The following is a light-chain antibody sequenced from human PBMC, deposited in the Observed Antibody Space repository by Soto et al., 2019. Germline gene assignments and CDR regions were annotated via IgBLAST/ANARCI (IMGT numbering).Light chain of an antibody. CDR2: GAS. CDR3: QQYNHWPPWLT. CDR1: QSVNTN. J-gene: IGKJ4*01. Sequence: EIEMTQSPATLSVSPGERATLSCRASQSVNTNLAWDQQKPGQAPRLLIYGASTRAPGIPARFSGRGSGTEFTLTVSSLQSEDFATYYCQQYNHWPPWLTFGGGTKVEVK. V-gene: IGKV3-15*01.